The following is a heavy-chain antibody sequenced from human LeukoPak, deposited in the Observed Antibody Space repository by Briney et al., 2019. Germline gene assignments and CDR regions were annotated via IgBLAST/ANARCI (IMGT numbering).Heavy chain of an antibody. V-gene: IGHV3-23*01. J-gene: IGHJ6*03. D-gene: IGHD3-9*01. CDR2: ISGSGGST. CDR3: AKDGGEYYDILTGYYPRLYYMDV. Sequence: PGGSLRLSCAASGFTFSSYAMSWVRQAPGKGLEWVSAISGSGGSTNYADSVKGRFTISRDNSKNTLYLQMNSLRAEDTAVYYCAKDGGEYYDILTGYYPRLYYMDVWGKGTTVTISS. CDR1: GFTFSSYA.